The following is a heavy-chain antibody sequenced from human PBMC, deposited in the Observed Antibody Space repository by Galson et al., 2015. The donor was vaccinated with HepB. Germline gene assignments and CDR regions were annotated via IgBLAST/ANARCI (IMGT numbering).Heavy chain of an antibody. CDR2: ISGSGGST. CDR3: AKNGIRSSGWQANFVFGGETSFLPDAFDI. Sequence: SLRLSCAASGFTFSSYAMSWVRQAPGKGLEWVSAISGSGGSTYYADSVKGRFTISRDNSKNTLYLQMNSLRAEDTAVYYCAKNGIRSSGWQANFVFGGETSFLPDAFDIWGQGTMVTVSS. V-gene: IGHV3-23*01. CDR1: GFTFSSYA. J-gene: IGHJ3*02. D-gene: IGHD6-19*01.